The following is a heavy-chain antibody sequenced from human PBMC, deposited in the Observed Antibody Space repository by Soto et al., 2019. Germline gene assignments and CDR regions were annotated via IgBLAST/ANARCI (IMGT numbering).Heavy chain of an antibody. CDR3: ARYSGSYWHYLDF. Sequence: GESLKISCKGSGYSFASHWVAWVRQMPEKGLEWIGTIYPGDSDTKYSSAFRGHVTISADTSVSTAYLQWRSLEAADSAIYYCARYSGSYWHYLDFWGQGTLVTVSS. CDR2: IYPGDSDT. CDR1: GYSFASHW. D-gene: IGHD1-26*01. V-gene: IGHV5-51*01. J-gene: IGHJ4*02.